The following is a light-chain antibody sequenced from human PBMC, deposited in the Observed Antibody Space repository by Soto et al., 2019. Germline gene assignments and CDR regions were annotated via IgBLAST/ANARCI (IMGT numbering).Light chain of an antibody. CDR1: SSDVGGYNY. J-gene: IGLJ3*02. Sequence: QSALTQPASVSGSPGQSITISCTGTSSDVGGYNYVSWYQQHPGKAPKIMIYDVSNRPSGVSNRFSGSKSGNTASLTNSGLQAEDEADYYCSSYTSSSTLAFGGGTKVTVL. CDR3: SSYTSSSTLA. V-gene: IGLV2-14*01. CDR2: DVS.